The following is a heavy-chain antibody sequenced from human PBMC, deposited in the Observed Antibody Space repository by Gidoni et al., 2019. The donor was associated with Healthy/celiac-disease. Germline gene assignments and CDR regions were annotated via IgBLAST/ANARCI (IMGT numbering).Heavy chain of an antibody. D-gene: IGHD6-6*01. CDR2: ISSSGSTI. V-gene: IGHV3-11*01. Sequence: QVQLVESGGGLVKPGGSLRLPCAASGFTFSHYYMSWILQAPGKGLEWVSYISSSGSTIYYADSVKGRFTISSDNAKNSLYLQMNSLRAEDTAVYYCARDMTAARDYYYYYGMDVWGQGTTVTVSS. CDR1: GFTFSHYY. CDR3: ARDMTAARDYYYYYGMDV. J-gene: IGHJ6*02.